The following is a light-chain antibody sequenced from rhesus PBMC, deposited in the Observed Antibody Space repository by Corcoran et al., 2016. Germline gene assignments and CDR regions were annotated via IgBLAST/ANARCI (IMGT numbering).Light chain of an antibody. V-gene: IGKV1-43*02. Sequence: DIQMTQSPSSLSASVGDRVTITCRASQGITIYLNWYQQKPGTAPKRLIYKESNLDNGVPSRFSGSGSGTDFTLTINSLQPEDFATYYCLQYDSDPLTFGGGTKVELE. CDR2: KES. CDR3: LQYDSDPLT. CDR1: QGITIY. J-gene: IGKJ4*01.